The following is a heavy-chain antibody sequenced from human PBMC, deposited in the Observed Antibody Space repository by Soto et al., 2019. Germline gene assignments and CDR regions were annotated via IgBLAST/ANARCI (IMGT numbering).Heavy chain of an antibody. Sequence: PSATLSHTCAVYGGSFSDHYWSWISQPPGKGLERIGEINHRGSTNYNPSLKRRVTISVDTSNNQFSLKLSSVTAADTAVYYCAYCVTCTKGLCATGFYGCGHGTLVT. CDR3: AYCVTCTKGLCATGFYG. CDR2: INHRGST. V-gene: IGHV4-34*01. D-gene: IGHD2-8*01. CDR1: GGSFSDHY. J-gene: IGHJ4*01.